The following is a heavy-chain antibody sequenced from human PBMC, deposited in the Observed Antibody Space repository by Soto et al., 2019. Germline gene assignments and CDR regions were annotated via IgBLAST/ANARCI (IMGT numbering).Heavy chain of an antibody. J-gene: IGHJ4*02. CDR2: VFYGGT. CDR1: GRSMSSNY. D-gene: IGHD4-4*01. CDR3: ASYRGALYFAS. Sequence: QVHLQESGPGLLQPSATLSLTCSVSGRSMSSNYWSWIRQSPDKGLEWLGYVFYGGTDYNPALGGRVSMSVETSKSQFSLKWTSVTVADTAVYYCASYRGALYFASWGPGILFTVSA. V-gene: IGHV4-59*01.